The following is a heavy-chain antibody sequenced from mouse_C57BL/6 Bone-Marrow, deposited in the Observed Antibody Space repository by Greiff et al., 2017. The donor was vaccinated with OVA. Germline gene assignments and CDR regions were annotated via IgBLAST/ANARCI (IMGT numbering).Heavy chain of an antibody. D-gene: IGHD2-4*01. Sequence: QVQLQQSGPELVKPGASVKISCKASGYAFSSSWMNWVKQRPGKGLEWIGRIYPGDGDTNYNGKFKGKATLTADKSSSTAYRQLSSLTSEDSAVYFCAREGYDYDYYAMDYWGQGTSVTVSS. CDR2: IYPGDGDT. J-gene: IGHJ4*01. V-gene: IGHV1-82*01. CDR3: AREGYDYDYYAMDY. CDR1: GYAFSSSW.